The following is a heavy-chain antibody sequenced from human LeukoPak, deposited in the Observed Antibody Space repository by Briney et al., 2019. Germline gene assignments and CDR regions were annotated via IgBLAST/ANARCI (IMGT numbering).Heavy chain of an antibody. D-gene: IGHD3-9*01. Sequence: ASVKVSCTASGYTFTSYGISWVRQAPGQGLEWMGWISAYNGNTNYAQKLQGRVTMTTDTSTSTAYMELRSLRSDDTAVYYCARESDLVLRYFDWLLSTYCYCGMDVWGQGTTVTVSS. CDR3: ARESDLVLRYFDWLLSTYCYCGMDV. J-gene: IGHJ6*02. CDR2: ISAYNGNT. V-gene: IGHV1-18*01. CDR1: GYTFTSYG.